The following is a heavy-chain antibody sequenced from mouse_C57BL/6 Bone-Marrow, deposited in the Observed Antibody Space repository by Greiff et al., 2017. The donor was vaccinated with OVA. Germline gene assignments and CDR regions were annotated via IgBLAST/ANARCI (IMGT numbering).Heavy chain of an antibody. J-gene: IGHJ3*01. CDR1: GFPITSGYY. V-gene: IGHV12-3*01. Sequence: VKLVESGPGLVKPSQSLFLTCSITGFPITSGYYWIWIRQSPGKPLEWMGYITHSGETFYNPSLQSPISITRETSKNQFFLHLNSVTTEDTAMYYCAGDSRGDGYYFFADWGQGTLVTVSA. CDR2: ITHSGET. D-gene: IGHD2-3*01. CDR3: AGDSRGDGYYFFAD.